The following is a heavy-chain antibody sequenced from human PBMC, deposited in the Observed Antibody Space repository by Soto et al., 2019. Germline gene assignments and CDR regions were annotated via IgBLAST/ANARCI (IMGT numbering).Heavy chain of an antibody. CDR1: GGSVRSSRYY. V-gene: IGHV4-39*01. Sequence: QLQLQESGPGLVKPSETLSLTCTVSGGSVRSSRYYWGWIRQPPGKGLECIGTIYFSGKSYYNPSLKSRVNMAVDTSKNQFSLEVSSVAAADTAIYYCARLDYSGLSSKYFYYMDVWGKGTTVTVSS. J-gene: IGHJ6*03. D-gene: IGHD4-4*01. CDR3: ARLDYSGLSSKYFYYMDV. CDR2: IYFSGKS.